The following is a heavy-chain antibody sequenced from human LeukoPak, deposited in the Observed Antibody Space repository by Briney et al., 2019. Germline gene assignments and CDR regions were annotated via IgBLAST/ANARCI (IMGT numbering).Heavy chain of an antibody. CDR3: ARDRGYLDGFDI. J-gene: IGHJ3*02. D-gene: IGHD3-10*01. CDR2: IYYSGST. CDR1: GASITSYY. Sequence: SETLSLTCTVSGASITSYYWSWIRQPPGKGLEWIGYIYYSGSTNYNPSLNSRVTISIDKSNNQFSLKLNSVTAADTAVYYCARDRGYLDGFDIWGQGQWSPSLQ. V-gene: IGHV4-59*01.